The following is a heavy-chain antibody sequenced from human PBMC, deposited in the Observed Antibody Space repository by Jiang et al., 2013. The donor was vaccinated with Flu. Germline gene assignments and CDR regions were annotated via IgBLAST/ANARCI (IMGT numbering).Heavy chain of an antibody. J-gene: IGHJ4*02. V-gene: IGHV1-69*01. D-gene: IGHD2-15*01. CDR2: IIPIFGTA. CDR3: ARQDPAISYFDY. CDR1: FSSYA. Sequence: FSSYAISWVRQAPGQGLEWMGGIIPIFGTANYAQKFQGRVTITADESTSTAYMELSSLKASDTAMYYCARQDPAISYFDYWGQGTLVTVSS.